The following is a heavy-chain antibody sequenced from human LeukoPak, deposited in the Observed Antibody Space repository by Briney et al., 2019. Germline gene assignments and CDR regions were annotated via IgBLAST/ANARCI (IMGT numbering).Heavy chain of an antibody. CDR3: ARDEDSSGYCDL. Sequence: GGSLRLSCAASGFTFSSYSMNWVRQAPGKGLEWVSSISSSSSYIYYADSVEGRLTISRDNAKNSLYLQMNSLRAEDTAVYYCARDEDSSGYCDLWGQGTLVTVSS. V-gene: IGHV3-21*01. D-gene: IGHD3-22*01. CDR2: ISSSSSYI. J-gene: IGHJ4*02. CDR1: GFTFSSYS.